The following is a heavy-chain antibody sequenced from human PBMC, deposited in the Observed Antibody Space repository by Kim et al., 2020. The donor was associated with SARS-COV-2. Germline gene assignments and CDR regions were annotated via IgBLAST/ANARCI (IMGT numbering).Heavy chain of an antibody. CDR3: ARHRIAAAGT. D-gene: IGHD6-13*01. CDR2: IHYSGST. J-gene: IGHJ4*02. CDR1: GGSISSSSYY. Sequence: SETLSLTCTVSGGSISSSSYYWGWIRQPPGKGLVWIGSIHYSGSTYYNPSLKSRVTISVDTSKNQFSLKLSSVTAADTAVYYCARHRIAAAGTWGQGTLVTVSS. V-gene: IGHV4-39*01.